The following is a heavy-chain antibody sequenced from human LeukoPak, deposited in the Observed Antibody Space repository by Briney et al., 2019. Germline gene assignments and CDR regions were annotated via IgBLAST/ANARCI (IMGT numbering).Heavy chain of an antibody. CDR2: MNPNSGNT. CDR3: ARADXVSWYXYYYYYYMDV. CDR1: GYTFTSYD. D-gene: IGHD6-13*01. Sequence: GAXVKVXXXASGYTFTSYDINWVRQATGQGLEWMGWMNPNSGNTGYAQKFQGRVTITRNTSISTAYMELSSLRSEDTAVYYCARADXVSWYXYYYYYYMDVWGKGTTVTVSS. J-gene: IGHJ6*03. V-gene: IGHV1-8*03.